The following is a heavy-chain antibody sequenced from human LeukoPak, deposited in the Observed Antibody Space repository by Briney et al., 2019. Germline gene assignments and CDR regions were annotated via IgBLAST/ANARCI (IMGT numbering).Heavy chain of an antibody. J-gene: IGHJ4*02. CDR2: ISGGGGST. V-gene: IGHV3-23*01. CDR3: ATDVSDYSSGWYDSQIPDY. D-gene: IGHD6-19*01. CDR1: GFTFSSYA. Sequence: GGSLRLSCAASGFTFSSYAMSWVRQAPGKGLEWVSAISGGGGSTYYADSVKGRFTISRDNSKNTLYLQMISLRAEDTAVYYCATDVSDYSSGWYDSQIPDYWGQGTLVTVSS.